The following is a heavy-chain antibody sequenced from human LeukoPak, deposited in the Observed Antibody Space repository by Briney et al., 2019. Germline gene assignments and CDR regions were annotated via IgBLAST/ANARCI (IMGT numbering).Heavy chain of an antibody. CDR1: GFTFSTYA. CDR3: AKDMFSVAGTGSRGTDY. J-gene: IGHJ4*02. V-gene: IGHV3-23*01. D-gene: IGHD6-19*01. Sequence: GGSLRLSCAASGFTFSTYAMSWVRQAPGKGLEWVSAISGSGGSTYYADSVKGRFTISRDNSKNTLYLQMNSLRAEDTAVYYCAKDMFSVAGTGSRGTDYWGQGTLVTVSS. CDR2: ISGSGGST.